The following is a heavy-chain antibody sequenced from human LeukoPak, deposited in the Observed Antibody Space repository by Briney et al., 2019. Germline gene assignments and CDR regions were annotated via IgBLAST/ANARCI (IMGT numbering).Heavy chain of an antibody. Sequence: KASETLSLTCSVSIGSISSYYWSWIRQPPGKGLEWIGYIHYSGSTNYNPSLKSRVTISVDTSKNQFSLKLRSVTAADTAVYYCARVVQSTDSSGFYLPEYFQHWGRGTLVTVSS. V-gene: IGHV4-59*08. CDR2: IHYSGST. CDR3: ARVVQSTDSSGFYLPEYFQH. CDR1: IGSISSYY. D-gene: IGHD3-22*01. J-gene: IGHJ1*01.